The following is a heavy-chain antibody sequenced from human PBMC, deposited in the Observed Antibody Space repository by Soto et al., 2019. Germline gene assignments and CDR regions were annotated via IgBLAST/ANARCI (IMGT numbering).Heavy chain of an antibody. D-gene: IGHD1-7*01. Sequence: WTWIRQPPGKGLEWMGYIYYTGSTNYNPSLKSRVSISVDTSKNQFSLKLSSVTAADTAVYYCARVARTCQYYFDFWGQGALVTVSS. V-gene: IGHV4-59*01. CDR2: IYYTGST. CDR3: ARVARTCQYYFDF. J-gene: IGHJ4*02.